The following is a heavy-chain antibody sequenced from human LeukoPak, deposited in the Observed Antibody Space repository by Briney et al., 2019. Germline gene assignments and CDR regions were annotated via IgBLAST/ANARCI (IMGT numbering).Heavy chain of an antibody. CDR1: GGSISSYY. CDR2: IYYSGST. CDR3: ARVGSSSLDYYYYYMDV. V-gene: IGHV4-59*12. D-gene: IGHD6-6*01. J-gene: IGHJ6*03. Sequence: SETLSLTCTVSGGSISSYYWSWIRQPPGKGLEWIGYIYYSGSTNYNPSLKSRVTISVDTSKNQFSLKLSSVTAADTAVYYCARVGSSSLDYYYYYMDVWGKGTTVTVSS.